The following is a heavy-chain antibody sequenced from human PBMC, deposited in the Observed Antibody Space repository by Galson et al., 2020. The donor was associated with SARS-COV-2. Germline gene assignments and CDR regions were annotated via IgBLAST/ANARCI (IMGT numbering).Heavy chain of an antibody. CDR1: GFTVSSNY. CDR3: ARTYGDYYFDY. Sequence: GESLKISCAASGFTVSSNYMSWVRQAPGKGLEWVSVIYSGGSTYYADSVKGRFTISRHNSKNTLYLQMNSLRAEDTAVYYCARTYGDYYFDYWGQGTLVTVSS. J-gene: IGHJ4*02. V-gene: IGHV3-53*04. CDR2: IYSGGST. D-gene: IGHD4-17*01.